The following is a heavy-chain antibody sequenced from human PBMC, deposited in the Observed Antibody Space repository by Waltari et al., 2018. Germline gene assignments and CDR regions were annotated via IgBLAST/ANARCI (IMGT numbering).Heavy chain of an antibody. J-gene: IGHJ6*03. D-gene: IGHD5-18*01. V-gene: IGHV4-59*01. CDR1: RGSIRTYY. CDR3: ARSRVTARFYYYYMDV. Sequence: QVQLQESGSGLLKPSETLSLTCAVSRGSIRTYYWSWIRQPPGKGLEWIGHIHYSGNTKYNPSLESRVTISLDTSKNQFSLKLSSVTAADTAVYYCARSRVTARFYYYYMDVWGRGTTVAVSS. CDR2: IHYSGNT.